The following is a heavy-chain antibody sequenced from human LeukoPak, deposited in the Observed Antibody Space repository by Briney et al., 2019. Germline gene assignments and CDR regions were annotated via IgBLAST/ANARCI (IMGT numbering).Heavy chain of an antibody. CDR2: INQGGSEK. D-gene: IGHD2-21*01. CDR3: ATNTRAYAVLVAY. CDR1: GFTFSSSW. J-gene: IGHJ4*02. Sequence: GGSLRLSCAASGFTFSSSWMIWVRQAPGKGLEWVANINQGGSEKYYLDSVKGRFTISRDNADISVYLEMHSLRAEDTAVYYCATNTRAYAVLVAYWGQGTLVTVSS. V-gene: IGHV3-7*01.